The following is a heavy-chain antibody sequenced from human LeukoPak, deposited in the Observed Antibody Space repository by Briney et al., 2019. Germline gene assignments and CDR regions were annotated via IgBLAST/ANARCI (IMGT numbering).Heavy chain of an antibody. V-gene: IGHV3-23*01. CDR2: ISGSGGST. CDR3: AKDRISTVTTLTLSYNWFDP. J-gene: IGHJ5*02. Sequence: GGSLRLSCAASGSTFSSYGMSWVRQAPGKGLEWVSTISGSGGSTYYADSVRGRFTISRDYSKNTLYLQMNSLRAEDTAVYYCAKDRISTVTTLTLSYNWFDPWGLGTLVTVSS. D-gene: IGHD4-17*01. CDR1: GSTFSSYG.